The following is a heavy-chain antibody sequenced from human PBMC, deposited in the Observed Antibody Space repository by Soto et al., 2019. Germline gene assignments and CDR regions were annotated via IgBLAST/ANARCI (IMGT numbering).Heavy chain of an antibody. Sequence: PGGSLRLSCAASGFTFSDYEMNWFRQAPGRRLEWISYMSGPGATVYYADSVKGRFTISRDNAWNSLYLQMDSLRVEDTAIYYCARDRAGVPFDHWGQGTLVTVSS. CDR1: GFTFSDYE. D-gene: IGHD3-10*01. CDR2: MSGPGATV. CDR3: ARDRAGVPFDH. J-gene: IGHJ4*02. V-gene: IGHV3-48*03.